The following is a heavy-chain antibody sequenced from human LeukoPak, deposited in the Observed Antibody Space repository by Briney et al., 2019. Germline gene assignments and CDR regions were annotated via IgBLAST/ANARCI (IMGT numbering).Heavy chain of an antibody. Sequence: GGSLRLSCAASGFTFSSYAMSWVRQAPGKGLEWVSAISGSGGRTYYAASVKGRFTISRDNSKNTLCLQMNSLRAEDTAVYYCAKADIVVVPIWSDPWGQGTLVTVSS. V-gene: IGHV3-23*01. J-gene: IGHJ5*02. CDR1: GFTFSSYA. CDR3: AKADIVVVPIWSDP. CDR2: ISGSGGRT. D-gene: IGHD2-2*01.